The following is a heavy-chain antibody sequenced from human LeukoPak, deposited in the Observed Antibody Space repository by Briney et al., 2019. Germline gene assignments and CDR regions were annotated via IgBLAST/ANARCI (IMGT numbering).Heavy chain of an antibody. CDR3: AKAAISGSYLPSDY. CDR1: GSTFSSYG. D-gene: IGHD1-26*01. V-gene: IGHV3-30*18. Sequence: GRSLRLSCAASGSTFSSYGMHWVRQAPGKGLEWVAVISYDGSNKYYADSVKGRFTISRDNSKNTLYLQMNSLRAEDTAVYYCAKAAISGSYLPSDYWGQGTLVTVSS. J-gene: IGHJ4*02. CDR2: ISYDGSNK.